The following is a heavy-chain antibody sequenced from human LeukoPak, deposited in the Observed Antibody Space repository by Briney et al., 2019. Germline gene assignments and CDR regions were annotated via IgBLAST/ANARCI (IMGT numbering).Heavy chain of an antibody. J-gene: IGHJ3*02. CDR1: GGTFSSYA. CDR3: AREGIAALDI. V-gene: IGHV1-69*05. CDR2: IIPIFGTA. Sequence: GASVKVSCKASGGTFSSYAISWVRQAPGQGLEWMGGIIPIFGTANYAQKFQGRVTITTDESTSTAYMELNSLRAEDTAVYYCAREGIAALDIWGQGTMVTVSS. D-gene: IGHD6-6*01.